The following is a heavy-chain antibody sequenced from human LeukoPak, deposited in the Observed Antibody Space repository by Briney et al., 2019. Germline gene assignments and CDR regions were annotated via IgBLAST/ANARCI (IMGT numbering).Heavy chain of an antibody. CDR1: GGSISNYY. CDR3: ARDDGYSSSWSHTFDY. J-gene: IGHJ4*02. Sequence: SETLSLTCTVSGGSISNYYWSWIRQPPGKGLEWIGRIYTSGSTNYNPSLKSRVTISVDTSKNQFSLNLSSVTAADTAVYYCARDDGYSSSWSHTFDYWGQGTLVTVSS. D-gene: IGHD6-13*01. V-gene: IGHV4-4*08. CDR2: IYTSGST.